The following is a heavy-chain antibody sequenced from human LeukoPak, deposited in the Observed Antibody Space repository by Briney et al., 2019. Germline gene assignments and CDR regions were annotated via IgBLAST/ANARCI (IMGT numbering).Heavy chain of an antibody. Sequence: NPSQTLSLTCTVSGGSISSGSYYWSWIRQPAGKGLEWIGRIYTSGSTNYNPSLKSRVTISVDTSKNQFSLKLSSVTAADTAVYYCASGGYYGSGNDFRFDPWGQGTLVTVSS. V-gene: IGHV4-61*02. J-gene: IGHJ5*02. CDR3: ASGGYYGSGNDFRFDP. CDR2: IYTSGST. CDR1: GGSISSGSYY. D-gene: IGHD3-10*01.